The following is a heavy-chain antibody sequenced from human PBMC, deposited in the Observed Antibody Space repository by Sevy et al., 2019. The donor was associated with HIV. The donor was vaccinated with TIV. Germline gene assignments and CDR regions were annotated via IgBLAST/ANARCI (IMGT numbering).Heavy chain of an antibody. CDR2: ISYDGNDK. Sequence: GGSLRLSCAASGFTFSSYAMHWVRQAPGKGLEWVAVISYDGNDKDYADSVKGRFTISRDNSKNTLYLQMNSLRIEDTAVYYCARAQGVLLWFGEFPLWGQGTLVTVSS. V-gene: IGHV3-30*04. D-gene: IGHD3-10*01. CDR3: ARAQGVLLWFGEFPL. CDR1: GFTFSSYA. J-gene: IGHJ4*02.